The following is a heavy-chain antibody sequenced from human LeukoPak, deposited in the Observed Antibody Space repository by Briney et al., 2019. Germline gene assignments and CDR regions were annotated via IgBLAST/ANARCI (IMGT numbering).Heavy chain of an antibody. V-gene: IGHV3-7*01. CDR1: GLTFSGFW. CDR2: INEHGSEN. CDR3: ASGDHVDF. J-gene: IGHJ6*04. D-gene: IGHD3-10*01. Sequence: GSLRLSCAASGLTFSGFWMTWVRQAPGRGLQWVANINEHGSENHYVDSVKGRFTISRDNVKNSLYLQMNNLRAEDTAVYYCASGDHVDFLGKGTTVTVSS.